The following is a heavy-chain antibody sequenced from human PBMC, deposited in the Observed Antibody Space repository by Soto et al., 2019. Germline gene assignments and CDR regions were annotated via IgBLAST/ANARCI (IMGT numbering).Heavy chain of an antibody. CDR1: GFNTRFYS. J-gene: IGHJ5*02. CDR2: LSRSGGAT. CDR3: SKGEMSTIRNSFDP. Sequence: PGGSLRLSCTASGFNTRFYSMSWVRQTPGKGLEWVAALSRSGGATYYADSVRGRFTISRDASKDTLFLQMSNLRADDTALYYCSKGEMSTIRNSFDPWGQGTLVTVSS. D-gene: IGHD1-7*01. V-gene: IGHV3-23*01.